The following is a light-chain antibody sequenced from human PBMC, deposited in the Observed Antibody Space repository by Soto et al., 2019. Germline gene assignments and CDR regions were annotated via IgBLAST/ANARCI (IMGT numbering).Light chain of an antibody. V-gene: IGLV2-8*01. CDR1: KNDIGVYDF. Sequence: LTQPPSASGSPGQSVTISCTGTKNDIGVYDFVSWYQHHPGKAPRLIIYEVVQRPSGVPDRFSGSKSGDTASLTVSGLQAADEADYFCKSYAGSNTYVFGSGTKVTVL. CDR2: EVV. CDR3: KSYAGSNTYV. J-gene: IGLJ1*01.